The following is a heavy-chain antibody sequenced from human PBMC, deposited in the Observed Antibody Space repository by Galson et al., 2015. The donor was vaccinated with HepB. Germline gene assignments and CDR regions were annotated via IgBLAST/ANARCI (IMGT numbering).Heavy chain of an antibody. CDR1: GFTFSSYG. D-gene: IGHD3-10*01. Sequence: SLRLSCAASGFTFSSYGMHWVRQAPGKGLEWVAFIRYDGSNKYYADSVKGRFTISRDNAKNSLYLQMNSLRAEDTAVYYCARDQMVRGVPDAFDIWGQGTMVTVSS. CDR3: ARDQMVRGVPDAFDI. V-gene: IGHV3-30*02. J-gene: IGHJ3*02. CDR2: IRYDGSNK.